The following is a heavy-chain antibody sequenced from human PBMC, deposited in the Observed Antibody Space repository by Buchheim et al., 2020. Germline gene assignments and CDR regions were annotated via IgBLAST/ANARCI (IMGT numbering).Heavy chain of an antibody. CDR1: GYTFTGYY. D-gene: IGHD6-13*01. J-gene: IGHJ6*02. Sequence: QVQLVQSGAEVKKPGASVKVSCKASGYTFTGYYMHWVRQAPGPGLEWMGWIKPNSGGTNYAQKFQGRVTMTRDTSISTAYMELSRLRSDDTAVYYCARGHSSSWQLHLGFPYYYYGMDVWGQGTT. CDR3: ARGHSSSWQLHLGFPYYYYGMDV. V-gene: IGHV1-2*02. CDR2: IKPNSGGT.